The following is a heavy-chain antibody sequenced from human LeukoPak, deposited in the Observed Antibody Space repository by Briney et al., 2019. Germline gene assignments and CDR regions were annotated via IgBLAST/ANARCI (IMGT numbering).Heavy chain of an antibody. Sequence: SETLALTCTVSGGSINSSYWNWIRQPPGKGLEWIGYIYSSGSSNYDPSLKGRIAISVNTSHNQFSLKLTSVTAADTAVYYCTRRSGSGWYIDYWGQGILATVSS. D-gene: IGHD6-19*01. CDR3: TRRSGSGWYIDY. V-gene: IGHV4-59*08. CDR1: GGSINSSY. CDR2: IYSSGSS. J-gene: IGHJ4*02.